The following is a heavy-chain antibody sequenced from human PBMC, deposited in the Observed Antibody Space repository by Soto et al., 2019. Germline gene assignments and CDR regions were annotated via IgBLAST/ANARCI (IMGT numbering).Heavy chain of an antibody. J-gene: IGHJ4*02. CDR2: IWYDGSNK. CDR3: ARDGIGYDSRGYYYPDY. V-gene: IGHV3-33*01. CDR1: GFTFSSYG. Sequence: QVQLVESGGGVVQPGRSLRLSCAASGFTFSSYGMHWVRQAPGKGLEWVAVIWYDGSNKYYTDSVKGRFTISRDNSKNTLYLQMNSLRAEDTAVYYCARDGIGYDSRGYYYPDYWGQGTLVTVSS. D-gene: IGHD3-22*01.